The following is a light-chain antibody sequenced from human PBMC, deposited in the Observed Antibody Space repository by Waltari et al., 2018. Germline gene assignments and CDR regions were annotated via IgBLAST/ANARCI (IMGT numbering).Light chain of an antibody. CDR2: SNN. CDR1: SSNIGSNI. Sequence: QSVLTQPPSASGTPGQRVTISCSGRSSNIGSNIVNWYQQLPGAAPKLLIYSNNQRTSGVPDRFSGSKSGTSASLAISGLQSEDEADYYCAAWDDSLNGYVFGTGTKVTVL. CDR3: AAWDDSLNGYV. V-gene: IGLV1-44*01. J-gene: IGLJ1*01.